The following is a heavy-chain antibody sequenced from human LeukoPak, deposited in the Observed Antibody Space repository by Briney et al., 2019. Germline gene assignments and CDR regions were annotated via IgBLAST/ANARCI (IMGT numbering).Heavy chain of an antibody. CDR2: ISGSGGST. V-gene: IGHV3-23*01. CDR3: ARNSASYEIDY. CDR1: GFTFSSYA. J-gene: IGHJ4*02. D-gene: IGHD5-18*01. Sequence: GGSLRLSCAASGFTFSSYAMSWVRQAPGKGLEWVSAISGSGGSTYYADSVKGRFTISRDNSKTTLYLQMNSLRAEDTAVYYCARNSASYEIDYWGQGTLVTVSS.